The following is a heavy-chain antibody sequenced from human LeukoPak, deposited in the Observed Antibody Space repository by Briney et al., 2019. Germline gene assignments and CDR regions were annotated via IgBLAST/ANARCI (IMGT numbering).Heavy chain of an antibody. CDR2: ISGSGCST. CDR1: GFTFSSYA. V-gene: IGHV3-23*01. CDR3: AKLHYDSLTGYFPDAFDI. J-gene: IGHJ3*02. Sequence: GGSLRLSCAASGFTFSSYAMSWVRQAPGKGLEWVSAISGSGCSTYYADSVKGRFTISRDNSKNTLYLQMNSLRAEDTAVYYCAKLHYDSLTGYFPDAFDIWGRGTMVTVSS. D-gene: IGHD3-9*01.